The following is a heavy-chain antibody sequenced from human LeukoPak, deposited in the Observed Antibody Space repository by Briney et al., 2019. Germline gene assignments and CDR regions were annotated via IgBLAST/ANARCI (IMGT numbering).Heavy chain of an antibody. J-gene: IGHJ4*02. CDR2: ISSSSSYI. CDR3: AREFSVCSSTSCPIDY. Sequence: GGSLRLSCAASGFTFSSYSMNWVRQAPGKGLEWVSSISSSSSYIYYADSVKGRFTISRDNAKNSLYLQMNSLRAEDTAVYYCAREFSVCSSTSCPIDYWGQGTLVTVSS. CDR1: GFTFSSYS. D-gene: IGHD2-2*01. V-gene: IGHV3-21*04.